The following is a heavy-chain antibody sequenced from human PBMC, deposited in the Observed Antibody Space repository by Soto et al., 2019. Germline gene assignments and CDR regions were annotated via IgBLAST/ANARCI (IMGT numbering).Heavy chain of an antibody. CDR3: ERGGKRYSSTSSGVGGSDY. CDR1: GGSISSYY. Sequence: PSETLSLTCTVSGGSISSYYWSWIRQPPGKGLEWIGYIYYSGRTNYNPSLKSRVTISVDTSKNQFSMKLSSVTAEDTAVYYCERGGKRYSSTSSGVGGSDYRGQGTLLTVSS. CDR2: IYYSGRT. D-gene: IGHD6-6*01. J-gene: IGHJ4*01. V-gene: IGHV4-59*01.